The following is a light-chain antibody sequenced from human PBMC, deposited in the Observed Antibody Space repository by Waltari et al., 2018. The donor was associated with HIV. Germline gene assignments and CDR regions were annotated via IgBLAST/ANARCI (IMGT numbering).Light chain of an antibody. CDR3: QVWDRSYKEAV. CDR2: DDV. V-gene: IGLV3-21*02. Sequence: SYVLTQAPSVSVAPGPTATIPCGYIGRNSLQWYRQKPGRAPLLVVLDDVDRSSGIPARFSGARSGERATLTIRGVEAGDEADYYCQVWDRSYKEAVFGGGT. CDR1: YIGRNS. J-gene: IGLJ2*01.